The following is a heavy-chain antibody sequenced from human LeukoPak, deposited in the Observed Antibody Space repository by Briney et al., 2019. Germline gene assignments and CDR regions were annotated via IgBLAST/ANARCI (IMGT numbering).Heavy chain of an antibody. J-gene: IGHJ4*02. V-gene: IGHV3-21*01. D-gene: IGHD5-12*01. CDR1: GFTFSSYS. CDR3: ARDAGGHGYYFDY. Sequence: GGSLRLSCAASGFTFSSYSMNWVRQAPGKGLEWVSSISSSSSYIYYADSVKGRFTISRDNAKNSLYLQMNSLRAEDTAVYYCARDAGGHGYYFDYWGQGTLVTVSS. CDR2: ISSSSSYI.